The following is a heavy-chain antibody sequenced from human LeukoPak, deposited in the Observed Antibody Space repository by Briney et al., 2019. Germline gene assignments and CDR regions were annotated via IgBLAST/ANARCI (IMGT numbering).Heavy chain of an antibody. Sequence: SVKVSCKASGGTFSSYAISWVRQAPGQGLEWMGGIIPIFGTANYAQKFQGRVTITADKSTSTAYMELSSLRSEDTAVYYCARLPSSGYSYGHWDYWGQGTLVTVSS. J-gene: IGHJ4*02. CDR2: IIPIFGTA. CDR3: ARLPSSGYSYGHWDY. D-gene: IGHD5-18*01. V-gene: IGHV1-69*06. CDR1: GGTFSSYA.